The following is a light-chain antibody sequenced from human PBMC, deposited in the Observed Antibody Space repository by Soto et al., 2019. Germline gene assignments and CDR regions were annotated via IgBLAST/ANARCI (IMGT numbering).Light chain of an antibody. CDR3: QQSYSSPRT. J-gene: IGKJ2*01. Sequence: DIQMTQSPSSLSASVGDRVTITCRASQSISTFLNWYQQKPGKPPNLLIYAASSLRSGVPSRFSGSGSGTDFTLTISSQQPEDFATYYCQQSYSSPRTFGQGTKLEIK. CDR1: QSISTF. CDR2: AAS. V-gene: IGKV1-39*01.